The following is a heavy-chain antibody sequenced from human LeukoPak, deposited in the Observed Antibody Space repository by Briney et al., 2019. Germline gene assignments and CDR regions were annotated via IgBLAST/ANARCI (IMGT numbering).Heavy chain of an antibody. Sequence: PGGSLRLSCAASGFTFSSYGMHWVRQAPGKGLEWVAFIRYDGSNKYYADSVKGRFTISRDNSKNTLYLQMNSLRAEDTAVYYAVAGERIDYWGQGTLVTVSS. V-gene: IGHV3-30*02. CDR1: GFTFSSYG. J-gene: IGHJ4*02. D-gene: IGHD6-19*01. CDR3: VAGERIDY. CDR2: IRYDGSNK.